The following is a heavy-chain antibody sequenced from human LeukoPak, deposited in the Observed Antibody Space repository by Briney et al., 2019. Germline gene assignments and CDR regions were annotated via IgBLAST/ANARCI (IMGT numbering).Heavy chain of an antibody. J-gene: IGHJ5*02. CDR3: ATDGAGFYT. CDR1: GFTFNDYY. V-gene: IGHV3-11*01. CDR2: INIGGTNT. Sequence: GGSLRLSCAASGFTFNDYYMSWIRQAPGKGLEWLSYINIGGTNTHYADSVKGRFTISRDNAKKSLYLEMNNLRAEDTAVYYCATDGAGFYTWGQGVLVTVSS.